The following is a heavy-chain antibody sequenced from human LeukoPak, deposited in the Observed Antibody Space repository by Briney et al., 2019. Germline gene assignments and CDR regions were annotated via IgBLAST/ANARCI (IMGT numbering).Heavy chain of an antibody. CDR2: IYYSGST. CDR1: GGSISNGNYY. D-gene: IGHD6-13*01. CDR3: ARLIAAAGI. J-gene: IGHJ4*02. Sequence: SETLSLTCTVSGGSISNGNYYWIWIRQPPGKGLEWIGSIYYSGSTYYNPSLKSRVTISVDTSKNQFSLKLSSVTAADTAVYYCARLIAAAGIWGQGTLVTVSS. V-gene: IGHV4-39*01.